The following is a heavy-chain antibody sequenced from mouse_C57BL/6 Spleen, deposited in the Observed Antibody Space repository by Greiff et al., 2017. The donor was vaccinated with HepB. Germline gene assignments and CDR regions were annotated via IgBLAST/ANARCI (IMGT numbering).Heavy chain of an antibody. Sequence: EVMLVESGGGLVKPGGSLKLSCAASGFTFSDYGMHWVRQSPEKGLEWVAYISSGSSTIYYADTVKGRFTISRENAKNTLFLQMTSLRSEDTAMYYCARTVVAPYYAMDYWCQGTSVTVSS. V-gene: IGHV5-17*01. CDR3: ARTVVAPYYAMDY. D-gene: IGHD1-1*01. CDR1: GFTFSDYG. CDR2: ISSGSSTI. J-gene: IGHJ4*01.